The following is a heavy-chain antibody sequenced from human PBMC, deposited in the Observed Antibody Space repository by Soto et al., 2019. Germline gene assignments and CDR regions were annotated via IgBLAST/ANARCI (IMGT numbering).Heavy chain of an antibody. Sequence: QVQLVQSGAEVKKPGASEKVSCKSSGYTFSMSGISWVRQAPGQGLEWMGWISGYNGKTNYEQKFQDRVTMTTDTSTNMAYMELRSLRSDDTAVYYCAREGPRPYYYYGMDVWGQGTTVTVSS. CDR2: ISGYNGKT. J-gene: IGHJ6*02. CDR3: AREGPRPYYYYGMDV. V-gene: IGHV1-18*01. CDR1: GYTFSMSG.